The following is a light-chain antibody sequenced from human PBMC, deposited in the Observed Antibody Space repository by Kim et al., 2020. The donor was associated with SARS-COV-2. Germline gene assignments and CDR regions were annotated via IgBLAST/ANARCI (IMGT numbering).Light chain of an antibody. Sequence: EIVMTQSPATLSVSPGERATLSYRASQSVSSNLAWYQQKPGLAPRLLISGASIRATGIPARFSGSGSGTEFTLTISILQSEDFAVYYCQQYNNWPGTFGQGTKLEI. J-gene: IGKJ2*01. V-gene: IGKV3D-15*03. CDR3: QQYNNWPGT. CDR1: QSVSSN. CDR2: GAS.